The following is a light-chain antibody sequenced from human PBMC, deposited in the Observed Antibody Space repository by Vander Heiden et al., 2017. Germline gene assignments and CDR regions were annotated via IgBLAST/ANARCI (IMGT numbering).Light chain of an antibody. J-gene: IGKJ3*01. CDR3: QQYDNLPPLFT. V-gene: IGKV1-33*01. CDR1: QDISNY. CDR2: DAS. Sequence: DIQMPQSPSSLSASVGDRVTITCQASQDISNYLNWYQQKPGKAPKLLIYDASNLETGVPSRFSGSGSGTDFTFTISSLQPEDIATYYCQQYDNLPPLFTFGPGTKVDIK.